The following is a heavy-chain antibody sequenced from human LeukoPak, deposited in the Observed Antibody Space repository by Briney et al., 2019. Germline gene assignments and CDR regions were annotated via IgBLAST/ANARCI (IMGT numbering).Heavy chain of an antibody. D-gene: IGHD1-26*01. V-gene: IGHV3-30*18. Sequence: PGGSLRLSCAASGLTFSSYGMHWVRQAPGKGLEWVAVISYDGSNKYYADSVKGRFTISRDNSKNTLYLQMNSLRAEDTAVYYCAKDGTSGPFDYWGQGTLVTVSS. CDR1: GLTFSSYG. CDR2: ISYDGSNK. CDR3: AKDGTSGPFDY. J-gene: IGHJ4*02.